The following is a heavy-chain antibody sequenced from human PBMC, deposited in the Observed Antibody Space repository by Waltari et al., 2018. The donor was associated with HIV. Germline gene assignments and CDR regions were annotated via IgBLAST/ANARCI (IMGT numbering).Heavy chain of an antibody. D-gene: IGHD3-10*01. J-gene: IGHJ4*02. V-gene: IGHV3-48*01. Sequence: EVQLVESGGGLVQPGGSLRLSCAASGFPFSSYSMNWVRQAPGKGLEWVSYISSSSTIYYADSVKGRFTISRDNAKNSLYLQMNSLRAEDTAVYYCARDRGDSSFDYWGQGTLVTVSS. CDR3: ARDRGDSSFDY. CDR1: GFPFSSYS. CDR2: ISSSSTI.